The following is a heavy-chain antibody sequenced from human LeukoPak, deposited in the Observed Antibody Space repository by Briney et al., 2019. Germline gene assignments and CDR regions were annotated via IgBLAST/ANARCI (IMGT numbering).Heavy chain of an antibody. CDR3: AKSSGDYGPVFDY. D-gene: IGHD4-17*01. CDR2: TTAGGDYT. V-gene: IGHV3-23*01. Sequence: GGSLRLSCAASGFTFSNNAMSWVRQAPGKGLEWVSATTAGGDYTYYADSVKGRFAISRDNSKNMVYLQMDSLRAGDTALYYCAKSSGDYGPVFDYWGQGTLVTVSS. CDR1: GFTFSNNA. J-gene: IGHJ4*02.